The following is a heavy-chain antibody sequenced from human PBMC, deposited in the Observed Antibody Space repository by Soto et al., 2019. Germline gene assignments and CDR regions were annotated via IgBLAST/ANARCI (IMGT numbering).Heavy chain of an antibody. CDR2: ISAYNGNT. J-gene: IGHJ3*02. V-gene: IGHV1-18*01. D-gene: IGHD6-19*01. CDR1: GYTFTSYG. Sequence: ASVKVSCKASGYTFTSYGISWVGQAPGQGLEWMGWISAYNGNTNYAQKLQGRVTMTTDTSTSTAYMELRSLRSDDTAVYYCARDPLAVAGYTTLGDAFDIWGQGTMVTVSS. CDR3: ARDPLAVAGYTTLGDAFDI.